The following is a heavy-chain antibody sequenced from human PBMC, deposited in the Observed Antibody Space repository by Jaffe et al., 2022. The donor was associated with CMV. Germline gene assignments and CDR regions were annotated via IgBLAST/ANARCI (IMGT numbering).Heavy chain of an antibody. CDR2: ISNSGRT. CDR1: GGSVTDFF. V-gene: IGHV4-4*09. CDR3: ARTLYIGSLDT. D-gene: IGHD1-26*01. J-gene: IGHJ5*02. Sequence: QVQLQESGPGLVKPSETLSLTCTVSGGSVTDFFWSWIRQPPGKGLEWIAYISNSGRTNYNPSLKSRVTISIDASKNQFSLRLNSVTAADTAVYYCARTLYIGSLDTWGQGAVVTVSS.